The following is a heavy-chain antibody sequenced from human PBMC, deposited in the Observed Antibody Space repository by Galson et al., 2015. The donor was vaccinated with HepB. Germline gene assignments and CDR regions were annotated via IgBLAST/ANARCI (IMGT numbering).Heavy chain of an antibody. V-gene: IGHV4-59*01. CDR3: ARDMYGGNFRGFWFDP. CDR2: IYYSGST. Sequence: LSLTCTVSGGSISSYYWSWIRQPPGKGLEWIGYIYYSGSTNYNPSLKSRVTISVDTSKNQFSLKLSSVTAAGTAVYYCARDMYGGNFRGFWFDPWGQGTLVTVSS. J-gene: IGHJ5*02. CDR1: GGSISSYY. D-gene: IGHD4-23*01.